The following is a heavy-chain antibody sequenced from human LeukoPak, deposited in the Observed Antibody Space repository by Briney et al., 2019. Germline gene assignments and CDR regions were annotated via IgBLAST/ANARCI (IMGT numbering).Heavy chain of an antibody. CDR2: ISSSGSTI. J-gene: IGHJ6*04. CDR1: GFTFSSYE. D-gene: IGHD3-10*02. V-gene: IGHV3-48*03. CDR3: AELGITMIGGV. Sequence: GGSLRLSRAASGFTFSSYEMNWVRQAPRKGLEGVSYISSSGSTIYYAASVKGRFTISRDNAKNSLYLQMNSLRAEDTAVYYCAELGITMIGGVWGKGTTVTISS.